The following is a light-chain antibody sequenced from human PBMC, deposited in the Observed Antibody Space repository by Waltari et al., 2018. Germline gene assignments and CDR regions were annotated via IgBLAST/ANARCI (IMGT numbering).Light chain of an antibody. J-gene: IGLJ2*01. V-gene: IGLV2-14*01. CDR3: NSYTDSRI. Sequence: QSALTQPASVSGSPGQSITISCTGTSSDVGGYKYVSWYQHYPGKAPKLIIYEVSNRPSGVSVRFSGSKSGNTASLTISGLQAEDEADYDCNSYTDSRIFGGGTKLTVL. CDR1: SSDVGGYKY. CDR2: EVS.